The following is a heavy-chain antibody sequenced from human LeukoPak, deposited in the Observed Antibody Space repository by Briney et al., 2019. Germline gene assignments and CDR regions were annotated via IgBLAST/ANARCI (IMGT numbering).Heavy chain of an antibody. J-gene: IGHJ4*02. CDR2: VSSSSSTI. CDR3: ARDGELTYGGYGVYFDY. Sequence: GGSLRLSCAASGFTFSSYSMNWVRQAPGKGLEWVSYVSSSSSTIYYAGSVKGRFTISRDNAKNSLYLQMNSLRAEDTAVYYCARDGELTYGGYGVYFDYWGQGTLDTVSS. V-gene: IGHV3-48*04. CDR1: GFTFSSYS. D-gene: IGHD5-12*01.